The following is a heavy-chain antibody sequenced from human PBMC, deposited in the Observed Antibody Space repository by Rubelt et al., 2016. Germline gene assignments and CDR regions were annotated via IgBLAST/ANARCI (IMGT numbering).Heavy chain of an antibody. Sequence: QVQLQESGPGLVKPSETLSLTCTVSGGSISRYYWSWIRQPPGKGLEWIGEINHSGSTNYNPSLKRRVTISGDTSKSQFSRKLSSVTAADTAGYDCARVTMVRGASDYWGQGTLVTVSS. CDR3: ARVTMVRGASDY. CDR2: INHSGST. D-gene: IGHD3-10*01. CDR1: GGSISRYY. J-gene: IGHJ4*02. V-gene: IGHV4-34*10.